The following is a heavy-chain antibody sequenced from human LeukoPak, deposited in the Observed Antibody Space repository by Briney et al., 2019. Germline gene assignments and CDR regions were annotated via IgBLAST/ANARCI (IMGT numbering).Heavy chain of an antibody. Sequence: SETLSLTCTVSGGSISSYYWSWIRQPAGKGLEWIGRIYTSGSTNYNPSLKSRVTMSVDTSKNQFSLKLSSVTAADTAVYYCARGLSTGWLRYFDYWGQGTLVTVSS. D-gene: IGHD5-12*01. CDR2: IYTSGST. V-gene: IGHV4-4*07. CDR3: ARGLSTGWLRYFDY. CDR1: GGSISSYY. J-gene: IGHJ4*02.